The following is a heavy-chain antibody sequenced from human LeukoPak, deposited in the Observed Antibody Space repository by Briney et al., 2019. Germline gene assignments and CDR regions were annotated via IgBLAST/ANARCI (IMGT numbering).Heavy chain of an antibody. Sequence: GGSLRLSCAASGFTFSSYAMSWVRQAPGKGLEWVSSVSGSGGYTYYAGFVKGRFTISRDNSKNTLYLQMNSLRAEDTAIYYCAKDRPNYYDSSGHYYRRDGDYWGQGTLVTVSS. CDR3: AKDRPNYYDSSGHYYRRDGDY. V-gene: IGHV3-23*01. CDR1: GFTFSSYA. CDR2: VSGSGGYT. J-gene: IGHJ4*02. D-gene: IGHD3-22*01.